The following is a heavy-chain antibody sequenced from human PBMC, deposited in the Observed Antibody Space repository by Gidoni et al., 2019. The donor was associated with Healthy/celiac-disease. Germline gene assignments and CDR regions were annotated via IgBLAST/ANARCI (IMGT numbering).Heavy chain of an antibody. J-gene: IGHJ5*02. CDR3: ARGRGQLANWFDP. CDR2: ISYDGSNK. Sequence: QVQLVESGGGVVQPGRSLRLSCAASGFTFRSYARHWVRQAPGKGLEWVAVISYDGSNKSYEDSVKGRFTISRDNSKNTLYLQMNGLRAEETAVYYCARGRGQLANWFDPWGQGTLVTVSS. CDR1: GFTFRSYA. D-gene: IGHD6-13*01. V-gene: IGHV3-30-3*01.